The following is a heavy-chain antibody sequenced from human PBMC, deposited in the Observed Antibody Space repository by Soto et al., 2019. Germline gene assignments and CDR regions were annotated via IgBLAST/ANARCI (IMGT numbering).Heavy chain of an antibody. D-gene: IGHD3-16*01. CDR3: AKGLNGNYVRGVDY. J-gene: IGHJ4*02. V-gene: IGHV3-23*01. CDR1: GFTFSNYA. Sequence: LRLSCAPSGFTFSNYAVSWVRQAPGKGLKWVSSISGSGHSTYYADSVKGRFTISRDNSKNTQCQQMNRLRAGDMAGYYCAKGLNGNYVRGVDYWGQGTLVTVSS. CDR2: ISGSGHST.